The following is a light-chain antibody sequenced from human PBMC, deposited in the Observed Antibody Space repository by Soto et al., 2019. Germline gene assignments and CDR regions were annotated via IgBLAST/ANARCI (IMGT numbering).Light chain of an antibody. J-gene: IGKJ1*01. CDR3: QQYNSYPWT. V-gene: IGKV1-5*01. Sequence: IQLTQSPSTLSASVGDRVTLTCRASQSISSWLAWYQQKPGKAPKLLIYDASSLESGVPSRVRGSGSGTEFTLTISSLQPDDFETYYCQQYNSYPWTFGQGTKVDIK. CDR1: QSISSW. CDR2: DAS.